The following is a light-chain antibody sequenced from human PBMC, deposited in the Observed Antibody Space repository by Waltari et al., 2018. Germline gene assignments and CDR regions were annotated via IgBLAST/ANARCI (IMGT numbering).Light chain of an antibody. V-gene: IGKV3-20*01. J-gene: IGKJ1*01. Sequence: EIVLTQSPGTLSLSPAERATLSCRASQSVGTSLAWYQQKRGQAPRLLIYGTFSRATGIPDRFSGSGSGTDFSLTISRLEPEDYAVYYCQHYVRLPATFGQGTKVEIK. CDR1: QSVGTS. CDR2: GTF. CDR3: QHYVRLPAT.